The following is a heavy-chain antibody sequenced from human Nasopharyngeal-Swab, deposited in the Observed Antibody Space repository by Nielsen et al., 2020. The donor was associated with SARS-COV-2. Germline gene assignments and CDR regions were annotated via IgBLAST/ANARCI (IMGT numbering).Heavy chain of an antibody. J-gene: IGHJ4*02. D-gene: IGHD6-19*01. V-gene: IGHV3-21*04. Sequence: GGSLRLSCAASGFTFSSYSMNWVRQAPGKGLEWVSSISSSSSYIYYADSVKGRFTISRDNAKNSLYLQMNSLRAEDTAVYYCAKDPVSSGPPVGIFDYWGQGTLVTVSS. CDR3: AKDPVSSGPPVGIFDY. CDR2: ISSSSSYI. CDR1: GFTFSSYS.